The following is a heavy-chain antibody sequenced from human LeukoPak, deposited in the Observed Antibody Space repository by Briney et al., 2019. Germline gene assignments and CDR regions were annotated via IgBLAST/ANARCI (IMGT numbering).Heavy chain of an antibody. V-gene: IGHV1-69*02. CDR2: IIPILGEP. J-gene: IGHJ4*02. CDR1: GGTFSSYT. CDR3: ARKGGWGTYGIFDY. Sequence: ASVKVSCKASGGTFSSYTISWVRQAPGQGLEWMGRIIPILGEPDYAQKFQGRVTITADMSTSTAYMELSSLRSEDTAVYYCARKGGWGTYGIFDYWGQGTLVTVSS. D-gene: IGHD3-16*01.